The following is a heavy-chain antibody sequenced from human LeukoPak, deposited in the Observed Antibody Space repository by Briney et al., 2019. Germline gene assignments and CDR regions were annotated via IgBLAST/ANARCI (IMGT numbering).Heavy chain of an antibody. CDR3: ARRGSPSHVFNI. CDR1: GYTFTSYD. Sequence: GASVKVFCKASGYTFTSYDINWARQDTGKGLEWMGWMNPNSGNTGYAQKFQGRVTITRNTSISTAYMELSSLRSEDTAVYYCARRGSPSHVFNIWGQGTMVTVSS. CDR2: MNPNSGNT. V-gene: IGHV1-8*03. J-gene: IGHJ3*02. D-gene: IGHD1-26*01.